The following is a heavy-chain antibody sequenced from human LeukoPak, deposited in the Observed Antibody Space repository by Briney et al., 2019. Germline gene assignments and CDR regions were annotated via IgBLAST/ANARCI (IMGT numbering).Heavy chain of an antibody. Sequence: PGRSLRLSCAASGFTFSSYGMHWVRQAPGKGLEWVAVIWYDGSNKYYADSVKGRFTISRDSSKNTLYLQMNSLRAEDTAVYYCARGYSSSWYDYWGQGTLVTVSS. CDR2: IWYDGSNK. V-gene: IGHV3-33*01. CDR3: ARGYSSSWYDY. CDR1: GFTFSSYG. D-gene: IGHD6-13*01. J-gene: IGHJ4*02.